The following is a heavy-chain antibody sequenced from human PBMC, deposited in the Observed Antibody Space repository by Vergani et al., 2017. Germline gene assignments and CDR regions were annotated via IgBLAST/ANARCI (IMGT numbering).Heavy chain of an antibody. CDR3: AKQNGILQELEGGLRYWLDP. D-gene: IGHD2/OR15-2a*01. Sequence: QMQLQESGPGVVKPSETLSLTCTASGGTISSSSYRWAGPRQPPGKELEWIGSMYYVGNADYNPSLERRVTISVDTSKNHVSLNLISVTAADTAVYFCAKQNGILQELEGGLRYWLDPWGQGTLVTVSS. V-gene: IGHV4-39*01. J-gene: IGHJ5*02. CDR2: MYYVGNA. CDR1: GGTISSSSYR.